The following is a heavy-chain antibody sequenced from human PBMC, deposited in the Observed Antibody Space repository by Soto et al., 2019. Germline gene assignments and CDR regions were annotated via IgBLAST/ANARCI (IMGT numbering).Heavy chain of an antibody. CDR3: AKDAYGGTIFADLHY. CDR2: ISGSGGRR. CDR1: GFTFSSYA. V-gene: IGHV3-23*01. J-gene: IGHJ4*02. Sequence: GGSLRLSCAASGFTFSSYAMSWVRQAPGKGLEWVSAISGSGGRRYYADSVKGRFTISRDNSKNTLYLQMNSLRAEDTAVYYCAKDAYGGTIFADLHYWGQGTLVTVSS. D-gene: IGHD3-3*01.